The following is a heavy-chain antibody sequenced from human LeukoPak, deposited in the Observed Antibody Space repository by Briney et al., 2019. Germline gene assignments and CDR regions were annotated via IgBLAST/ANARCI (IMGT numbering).Heavy chain of an antibody. D-gene: IGHD3-22*01. V-gene: IGHV3-48*04. CDR1: GFTFSSYW. CDR2: ISSSGSTI. Sequence: GGSLRLSCAASGFTFSSYWMHWVRQAPGKGLEWVSYISSSGSTIYYADSVKGRFTISRDNAKNSLYLQMNSLRAEDTAVYYCARRAIYYDSSGYYWIGFDYWGQGTLVTVSS. J-gene: IGHJ4*02. CDR3: ARRAIYYDSSGYYWIGFDY.